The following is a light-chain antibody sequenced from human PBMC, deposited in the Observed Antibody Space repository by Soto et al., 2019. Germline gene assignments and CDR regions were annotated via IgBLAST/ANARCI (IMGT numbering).Light chain of an antibody. Sequence: EIVLTQSPGTLSLSPGERATLSCRASQSVTSSYLAWYQQKPGQAPRLLIYGASSRATGIPDRFSGSGSGKDFTLTISRLEPEDFAVYYCQQYGSSPRTFGPGTQVDIK. CDR2: GAS. CDR1: QSVTSSY. V-gene: IGKV3-20*01. CDR3: QQYGSSPRT. J-gene: IGKJ3*01.